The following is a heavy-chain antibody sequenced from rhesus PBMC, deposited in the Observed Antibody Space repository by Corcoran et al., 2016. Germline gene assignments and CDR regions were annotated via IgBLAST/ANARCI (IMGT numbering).Heavy chain of an antibody. J-gene: IGHJ4*01. CDR2: MYGTSGCT. D-gene: IGHD6-37*01. CDR3: ARRRLAGPHFDY. Sequence: VQLQESGPGLVKASETLSLTCAVSGGSISDIYYWNWIRQPPGKGLEWIGNMYGTSGCTSYNSSLKSRVTISKDTSKNQFSLKVTSVTAADTAVYYCARRRLAGPHFDYWGQGILVTVSS. CDR1: GGSISDIYY. V-gene: IGHV4S9*01.